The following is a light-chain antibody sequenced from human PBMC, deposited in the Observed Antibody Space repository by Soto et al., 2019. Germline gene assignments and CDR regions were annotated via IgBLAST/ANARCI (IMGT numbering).Light chain of an antibody. CDR2: GAS. J-gene: IGKJ4*01. V-gene: IGKV3-15*01. CDR3: QQYIRWALT. CDR1: RSVTSN. Sequence: EIVMTQSPATVSVSPGESVTLSCRASRSVTSNLAWYQQKPGQAPSLLIYGASTRATGTPARFSGSGSGTEFHLTISSLQSEDFGVYYCQQYIRWALTFGGGTKVDIK.